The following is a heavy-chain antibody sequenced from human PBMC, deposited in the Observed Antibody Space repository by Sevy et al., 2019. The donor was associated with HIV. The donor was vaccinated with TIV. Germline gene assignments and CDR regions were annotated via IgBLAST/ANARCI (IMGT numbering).Heavy chain of an antibody. V-gene: IGHV4-38-2*02. Sequence: SETLSLTCTVSGYSISSGYYWGWIRQPPGKGLEWIGSIYHSGSTYYNPSLKSRVTISVDTSKNQFSLKLSSVTAADTAVYYCAIQGSPGGYYYYGMDVWGQGTTVTVSS. J-gene: IGHJ6*02. D-gene: IGHD3-10*01. CDR3: AIQGSPGGYYYYGMDV. CDR1: GYSISSGYY. CDR2: IYHSGST.